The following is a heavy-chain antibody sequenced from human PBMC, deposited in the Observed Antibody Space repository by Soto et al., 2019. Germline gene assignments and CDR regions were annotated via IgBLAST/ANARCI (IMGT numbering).Heavy chain of an antibody. CDR1: GFTFSSYG. V-gene: IGHV3-30*18. Sequence: QVQLVESGGGVVQPGRSLRLSCAASGFTFSSYGMHWVRQAPGKGLEWVAVISKDGSNKYYAESVKGRFTISRDNSKNTQYQQMNNLRPEDTAVYYCAKDRAGYDAYGLDVWGQGTTVTVSS. D-gene: IGHD5-12*01. CDR3: AKDRAGYDAYGLDV. J-gene: IGHJ6*02. CDR2: ISKDGSNK.